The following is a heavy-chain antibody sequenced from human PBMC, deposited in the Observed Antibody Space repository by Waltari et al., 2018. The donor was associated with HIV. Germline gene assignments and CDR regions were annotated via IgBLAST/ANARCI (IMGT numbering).Heavy chain of an antibody. Sequence: QLQLREPGPRLVKPLETLALNCSVSGGSITTYLWNWYRQPPGKGLEWIGYIHSPGRTNYNPSLKSRVPISVDTSKTVFSLQLKSVTAAVTAIYYCARGIFGGHPGYWGRGTLITVS. CDR3: ARGIFGGHPGY. CDR2: IHSPGRT. CDR1: GGSITTYL. D-gene: IGHD2-15*01. J-gene: IGHJ4*02. V-gene: IGHV4-59*01.